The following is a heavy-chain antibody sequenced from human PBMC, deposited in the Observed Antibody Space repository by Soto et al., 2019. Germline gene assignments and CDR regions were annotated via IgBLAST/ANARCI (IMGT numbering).Heavy chain of an antibody. V-gene: IGHV1-69*06. CDR3: ARDLSYDILTGYYRPYYYYGMDV. CDR1: GGTFSSYA. J-gene: IGHJ6*02. Sequence: QVQLVQSGAEVKKPGSSVKVSCKASGGTFSSYAISWVRQAPGQGLEWMGGIIPIFGTANYAQKFQGRVTITADKSTSTAYMELSSLRSEDTAAYYCARDLSYDILTGYYRPYYYYGMDVWGQGTTVTVSS. CDR2: IIPIFGTA. D-gene: IGHD3-9*01.